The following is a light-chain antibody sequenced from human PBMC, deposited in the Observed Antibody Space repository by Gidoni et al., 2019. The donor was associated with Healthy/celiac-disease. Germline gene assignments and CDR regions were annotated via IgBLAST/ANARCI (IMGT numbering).Light chain of an antibody. CDR3: QQRSNWPPFT. CDR2: DAS. CDR1: QSVSSY. Sequence: IVLTQSPATLSLSPGERATLSCRASQSVSSYLAWYQQKPGQAPRLLIYDASNRATGIPARFSGSGSGTDFTLTISSLEPEEFAVYYCQQRSNWPPFTFGGGTKVEIK. J-gene: IGKJ4*01. V-gene: IGKV3-11*01.